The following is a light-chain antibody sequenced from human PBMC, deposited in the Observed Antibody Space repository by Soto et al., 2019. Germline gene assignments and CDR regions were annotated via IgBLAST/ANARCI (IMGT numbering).Light chain of an antibody. J-gene: IGKJ1*01. V-gene: IGKV3D-15*01. Sequence: EIVLTQSPGTLSLSPGERATLSCRASQSVYLNALAWYQQKPGQTPRLLIYGASTRATDIPDRFSGSGSRTEFTLTISSLQSEDFAVYFCHQYNFWPTFGQGTKVDIK. CDR2: GAS. CDR1: QSVYLN. CDR3: HQYNFWPT.